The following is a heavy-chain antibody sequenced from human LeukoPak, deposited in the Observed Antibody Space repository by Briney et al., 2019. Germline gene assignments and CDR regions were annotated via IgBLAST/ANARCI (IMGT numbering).Heavy chain of an antibody. J-gene: IGHJ4*02. CDR3: AKDEREYSSSWYYFDY. CDR1: GFTFDDYA. V-gene: IGHV3-9*01. Sequence: GGSLRLSCAASGFTFDDYAMLWVRQAPGESLEWGSGIRWNSGSIGYADSVKGRFTISRDNAKNSLYLQMNSLRAEDTALYYCAKDEREYSSSWYYFDYWGQGTLVTVSS. CDR2: IRWNSGSI. D-gene: IGHD6-13*01.